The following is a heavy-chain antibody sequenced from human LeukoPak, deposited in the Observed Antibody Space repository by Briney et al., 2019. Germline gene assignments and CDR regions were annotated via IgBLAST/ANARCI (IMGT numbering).Heavy chain of an antibody. CDR1: GGSISSGGYY. CDR3: ARQTAGTGFLDY. V-gene: IGHV4-61*02. Sequence: PSQTLSLTCTVSGGSISSGGYYWSWLRQPPGKGLEWIGRIYTSGSTSYNPSLKSRVTISVDTSKSQFSLRLSSVTAADTAVYSCARQTAGTGFLDYWGQGALVAVSS. J-gene: IGHJ4*02. D-gene: IGHD6-13*01. CDR2: IYTSGST.